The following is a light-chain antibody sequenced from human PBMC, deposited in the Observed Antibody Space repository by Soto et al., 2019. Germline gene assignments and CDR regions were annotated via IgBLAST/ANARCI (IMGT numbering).Light chain of an antibody. Sequence: DIQMTQSPSSLSASAGDRVIITCRASQGISNYLNWYQQKPGKAPKLLIYAASNLQSGVPPRFSGSGSGKAFTLTISSLQPEDFASYYCQQRYRPPLTFGGGTEVEIK. J-gene: IGKJ4*02. CDR2: AAS. V-gene: IGKV1-39*01. CDR1: QGISNY. CDR3: QQRYRPPLT.